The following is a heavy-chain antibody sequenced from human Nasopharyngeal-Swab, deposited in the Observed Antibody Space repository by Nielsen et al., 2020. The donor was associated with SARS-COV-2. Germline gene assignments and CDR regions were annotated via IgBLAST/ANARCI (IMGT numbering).Heavy chain of an antibody. Sequence: ESLKISCAASGFTVSSSYMNWIRQPPGKGLEYIGSIYYSGPTYYSPSLRSRFTISVDTTMNQFSLQLKSVTAADTAVYYCARHLQVRTVPYYFDSWGQGTLVTVSS. CDR1: GFTVSSSY. CDR2: IYYSGPT. J-gene: IGHJ4*02. D-gene: IGHD3-10*01. CDR3: ARHLQVRTVPYYFDS. V-gene: IGHV4-39*01.